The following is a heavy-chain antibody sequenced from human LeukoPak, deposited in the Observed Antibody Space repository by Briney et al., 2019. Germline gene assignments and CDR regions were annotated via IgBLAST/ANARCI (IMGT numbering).Heavy chain of an antibody. CDR2: ITSSSNYI. Sequence: PGGSLRLSCAASGFTFSSYRMNWVRQAPGKGLEWVSSITSSSNYIYYADSVKGRFTISRDNAKNSLYLQMNSLRAEDTAVYYRACSSGWYLDYWGQGTLVTVSS. J-gene: IGHJ4*02. CDR3: ACSSGWYLDY. CDR1: GFTFSSYR. D-gene: IGHD6-19*01. V-gene: IGHV3-21*01.